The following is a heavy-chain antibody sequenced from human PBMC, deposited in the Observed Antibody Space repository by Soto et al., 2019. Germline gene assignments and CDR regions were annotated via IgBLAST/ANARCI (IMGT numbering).Heavy chain of an antibody. CDR2: TTYDGGIK. Sequence: PGGSLRLSCAASGFSFSSYGMEWVRLAPGKGLEWVAATTYDGGIKHYVDSVKGRFTISRDNSRDTLYLQMNSLRVDDTAVYYCGKERRGSGWSVCNFWGQGALVTVSS. V-gene: IGHV3-30*18. D-gene: IGHD6-19*01. CDR1: GFSFSSYG. CDR3: GKERRGSGWSVCNF. J-gene: IGHJ4*02.